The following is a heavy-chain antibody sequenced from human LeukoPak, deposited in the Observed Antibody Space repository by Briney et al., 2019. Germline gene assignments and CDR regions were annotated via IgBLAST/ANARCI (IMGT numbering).Heavy chain of an antibody. Sequence: SETLSLTCAVYGGSFSGYYWSWIRQPPGKGLEWIGEINHSGSTNYNPSLKSRVTISVDTFKNQFSLKLSSVTAADTAVYYCARGLEESAFDIWGQGTMVTVSS. CDR3: ARGLEESAFDI. D-gene: IGHD1-1*01. CDR2: INHSGST. J-gene: IGHJ3*02. V-gene: IGHV4-34*01. CDR1: GGSFSGYY.